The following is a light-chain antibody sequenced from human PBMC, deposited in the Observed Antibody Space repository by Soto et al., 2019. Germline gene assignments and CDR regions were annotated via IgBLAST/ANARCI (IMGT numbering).Light chain of an antibody. CDR3: QQYGISPTWT. CDR2: GAS. V-gene: IGKV3-20*01. J-gene: IGKJ1*01. Sequence: EIVLTQSPGTLSLSPGERATLSCRASQSVSSSYLAWYQQKPGQAPRLLIYGASSRATGIPDRFSGSGSGTDFTLTISRLEPEDFALYYCQQYGISPTWTFGQGTKVEIK. CDR1: QSVSSSY.